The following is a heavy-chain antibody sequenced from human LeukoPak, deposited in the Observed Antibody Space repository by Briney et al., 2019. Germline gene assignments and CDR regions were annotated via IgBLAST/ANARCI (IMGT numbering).Heavy chain of an antibody. CDR3: ARGVYSGSYSGDY. Sequence: GGSLRLSCAASGFTFSSYSMNWVRRAPGKGLEWISSISSGSSYTYYADSVKGRFTISRDNAKNSLHLQMHSLRAEDTAVYYCARGVYSGSYSGDYWGQGTLVTVSS. CDR2: ISSGSSYT. V-gene: IGHV3-21*01. J-gene: IGHJ4*02. D-gene: IGHD1-26*01. CDR1: GFTFSSYS.